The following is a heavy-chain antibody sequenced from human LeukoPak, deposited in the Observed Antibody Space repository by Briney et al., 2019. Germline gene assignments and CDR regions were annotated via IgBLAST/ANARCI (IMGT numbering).Heavy chain of an antibody. J-gene: IGHJ1*01. V-gene: IGHV3-11*01. CDR3: ARLRITGWGH. CDR2: ISSSGSTI. Sequence: GGSLRLSCAASGFTFTDYYMSCIRQAPGKGLEWVSYISSSGSTIYYADSLKGRVTISRDNTQNSLYLQINSPRAENTAVYYCARLRITGWGHWGQGTLVTVSS. D-gene: IGHD1-14*01. CDR1: GFTFTDYY.